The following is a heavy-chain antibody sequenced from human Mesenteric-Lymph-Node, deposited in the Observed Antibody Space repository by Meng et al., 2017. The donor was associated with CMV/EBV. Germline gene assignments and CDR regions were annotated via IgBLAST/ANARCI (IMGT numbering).Heavy chain of an antibody. Sequence: GSLRLSCTVSGASISGHYWTWIRQPPGDGLEYIGNIYYNGETNYNPSLKSRVTISVDTSKNHFSLKLYSVTAADRAVYYCARAPGPLSGIMSPYNWFDPWGQGTLVTVSS. CDR1: GASISGHY. D-gene: IGHD1-20*01. V-gene: IGHV4-59*11. J-gene: IGHJ5*02. CDR3: ARAPGPLSGIMSPYNWFDP. CDR2: IYYNGET.